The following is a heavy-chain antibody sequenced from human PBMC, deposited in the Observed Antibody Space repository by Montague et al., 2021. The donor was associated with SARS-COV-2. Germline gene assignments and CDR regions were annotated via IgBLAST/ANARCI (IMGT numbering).Heavy chain of an antibody. V-gene: IGHV4-59*01. CDR1: GGSISTYY. CDR3: ARLPYDNSYGMDV. CDR2: IDYSGST. Sequence: SETLSLTCTVSGGSISTYYWNWIRQFPGKGLEWIGYIDYSGSTXXXPSXQGRVIISVDRSKIQFSLKPNSVTAADTAIYYCARLPYDNSYGMDVWGQGTTVTVSS. J-gene: IGHJ6*02. D-gene: IGHD3-9*01.